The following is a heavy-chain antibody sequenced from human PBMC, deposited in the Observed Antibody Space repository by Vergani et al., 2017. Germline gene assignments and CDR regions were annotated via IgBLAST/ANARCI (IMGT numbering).Heavy chain of an antibody. Sequence: QVQLVESGGGVVQPGGSMRLSCSASGLTLSSYSVHWVRQAPGRGLESVTFTRPHEDGAFFSASVRGRFTVSRDNSQNTLYLEMNRLNVDDTAIYYCEKTQGTVVGTWWFDPWGQGTPVTVSS. CDR3: EKTQGTVVGTWWFDP. V-gene: IGHV3-30*02. J-gene: IGHJ5*02. D-gene: IGHD1-7*01. CDR2: TRPHEDGA. CDR1: GLTLSSYS.